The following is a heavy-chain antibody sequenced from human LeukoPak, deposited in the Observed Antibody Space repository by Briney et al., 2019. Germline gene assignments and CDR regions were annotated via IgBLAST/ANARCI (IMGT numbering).Heavy chain of an antibody. V-gene: IGHV3-53*01. J-gene: IGHJ6*02. CDR1: GFTVISNY. CDR2: IYSGGST. CDR3: ARVGKDYYYGMDV. Sequence: GGSLRLSCAASGFTVISNYMSWVRQAPGKGLEWDSVIYSGGSTYYADSVKGRFTISRDNSKNTLYLQMNSLRAEDTAVYYCARVGKDYYYGMDVWGQGTTVTVSS. D-gene: IGHD3-10*01.